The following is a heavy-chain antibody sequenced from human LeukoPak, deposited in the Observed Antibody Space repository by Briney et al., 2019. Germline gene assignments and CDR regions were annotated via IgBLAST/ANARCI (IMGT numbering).Heavy chain of an antibody. D-gene: IGHD6-19*01. CDR2: ISAYNGNT. Sequence: RASVKVSCKASGYTFTSYGIRWVRQAPGQGLEWMGWISAYNGNTNYAQKLQGRVTMTTDTSTSTAYMELRSLRSDDTAVYYCAMGPTAVAGQFFDYWGQGTLVTVSS. CDR1: GYTFTSYG. V-gene: IGHV1-18*01. CDR3: AMGPTAVAGQFFDY. J-gene: IGHJ4*02.